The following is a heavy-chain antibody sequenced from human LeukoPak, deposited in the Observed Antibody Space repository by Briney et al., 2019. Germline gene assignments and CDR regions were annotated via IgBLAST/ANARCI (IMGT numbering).Heavy chain of an antibody. CDR1: GGSISSYY. J-gene: IGHJ4*02. D-gene: IGHD2-15*01. CDR3: AREGAGYDY. CDR2: VYSTGKA. Sequence: SETLSLTCTISGGSISSYYWSWIRQPPGKGLEWIAYVYSTGKANYNPSLESRLIISVDTSKNQFSLKLYSVTPEDTAVYYCAREGAGYDYWGQGTLVSVSS. V-gene: IGHV4-59*12.